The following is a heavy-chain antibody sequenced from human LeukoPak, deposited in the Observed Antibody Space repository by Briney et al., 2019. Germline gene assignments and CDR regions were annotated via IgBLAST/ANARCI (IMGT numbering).Heavy chain of an antibody. V-gene: IGHV3-23*01. CDR2: ISGSGGST. CDR3: ATLSRYSSSWYYFDY. J-gene: IGHJ4*02. D-gene: IGHD6-13*01. CDR1: GFTFSSYA. Sequence: GGSLRLSCAASGFTFSSYAMSWVRQAPGKGLEWVPAISGSGGSTYYADSVKGRFTISRDNSKNTLYLQMNSLRAEDTAVYYCATLSRYSSSWYYFDYWGQGTLVTVSS.